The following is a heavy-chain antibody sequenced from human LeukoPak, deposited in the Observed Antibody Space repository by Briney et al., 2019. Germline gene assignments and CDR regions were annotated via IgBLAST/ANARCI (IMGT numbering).Heavy chain of an antibody. CDR2: IKPSGGST. CDR3: ARDAEDTMIVVSRQGYFDL. D-gene: IGHD3-22*01. V-gene: IGHV1-46*01. J-gene: IGHJ2*01. CDR1: GYTFTSYY. Sequence: GASVKVSCKASGYTFTSYYMHWVRQAPGQGLEWMGIIKPSGGSTSYAQKFQGRVTMTRDTSTSTVYMELSSLRSEDTAVYYCARDAEDTMIVVSRQGYFDLWGRGTLVTVSS.